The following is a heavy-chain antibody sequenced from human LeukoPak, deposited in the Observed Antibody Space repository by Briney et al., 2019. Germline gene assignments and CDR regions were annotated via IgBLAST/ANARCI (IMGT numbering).Heavy chain of an antibody. CDR2: ISAYNGNT. CDR1: GYTFTSYG. CDR3: ARAHPDRYCSGGSCYLAY. D-gene: IGHD2-15*01. J-gene: IGHJ4*02. Sequence: ASVKVSCKASGYTFTSYGISWVRQAPGQGLEWMGWISAYNGNTNYAQKFQGRVTMTRDTSISTAYMELSRLRSDDTAVYYCARAHPDRYCSGGSCYLAYWGQGTLVTVSS. V-gene: IGHV1-18*01.